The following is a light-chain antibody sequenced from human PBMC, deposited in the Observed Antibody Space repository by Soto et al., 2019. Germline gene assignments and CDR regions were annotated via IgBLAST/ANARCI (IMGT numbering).Light chain of an antibody. J-gene: IGLJ1*01. Sequence: QSALTQPLSVSGSPGQSVAIACTGTSSDVGVYNYVSWYQQYPGKAPKIMIYDVSKRPSGVPDRFSGSKSDNTASLTISGLKAEDEADYYCCSYAGSYTFVFGIGTKVTVL. V-gene: IGLV2-11*01. CDR2: DVS. CDR3: CSYAGSYTFV. CDR1: SSDVGVYNY.